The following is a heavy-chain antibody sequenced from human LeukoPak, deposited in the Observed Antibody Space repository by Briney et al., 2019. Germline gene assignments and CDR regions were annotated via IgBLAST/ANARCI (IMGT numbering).Heavy chain of an antibody. CDR3: AGDSRVYDFWSGYHDAFDI. Sequence: GGSLRLSCAASGFTVSSNYMSWVRQAPGKGLEWVSVIYSGGSTYYADSVKGRFTISRDNSKNTLYLQMNSLRAEDTAVYYCAGDSRVYDFWSGYHDAFDIWGQGTMVTVSS. CDR1: GFTVSSNY. J-gene: IGHJ3*02. D-gene: IGHD3-3*01. CDR2: IYSGGST. V-gene: IGHV3-53*01.